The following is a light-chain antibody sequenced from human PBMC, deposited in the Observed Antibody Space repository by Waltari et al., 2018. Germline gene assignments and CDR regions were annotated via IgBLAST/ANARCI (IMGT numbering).Light chain of an antibody. CDR1: SSNVGTNY. CDR2: KND. J-gene: IGLJ3*02. CDR3: ATWDDSLNSWV. Sequence: QPVLTLPPSASGTPGQVVSFSCSGSSSNVGTNYVYWYQQLPGTAPKLLSYKNDQRPEGVPDRFFGSKAGTSASLVISGLRSEDEGHYTCATWDDSLNSWVFGGGTKLTIL. V-gene: IGLV1-47*01.